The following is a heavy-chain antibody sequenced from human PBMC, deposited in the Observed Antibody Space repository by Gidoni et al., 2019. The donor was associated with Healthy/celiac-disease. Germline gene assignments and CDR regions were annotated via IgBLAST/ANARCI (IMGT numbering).Heavy chain of an antibody. D-gene: IGHD4-17*01. CDR3: ARDYGGDLRYYYYMDV. CDR2: ISYDGSNK. J-gene: IGHJ6*03. V-gene: IGHV3-30-3*01. CDR1: GFTFSSYA. Sequence: QVQLVESGGGVVQPGRSLSITCAASGFTFSSYAMHWVRLASGKGLEWVAVISYDGSNKYYADSVKGRFTTSRDNSKNTLYLQMNSLRAEDTAVYYCARDYGGDLRYYYYMDVWGKGTTVTVSS.